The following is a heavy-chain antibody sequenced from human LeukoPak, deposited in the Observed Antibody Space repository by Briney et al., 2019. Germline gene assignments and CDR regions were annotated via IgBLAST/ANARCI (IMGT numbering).Heavy chain of an antibody. J-gene: IGHJ3*02. CDR2: ISSSSNYI. Sequence: PGGSLRLSCAASGFTFSTYNMNWVRQAPGKGLEWVSSISSSSNYIYYADSVKGRFTISRDNAKNSLYLQMNSLRAEDTDVYYCARDVGASAPDVFDIWGQGTMVTVSS. V-gene: IGHV3-21*01. CDR1: GFTFSTYN. D-gene: IGHD1-26*01. CDR3: ARDVGASAPDVFDI.